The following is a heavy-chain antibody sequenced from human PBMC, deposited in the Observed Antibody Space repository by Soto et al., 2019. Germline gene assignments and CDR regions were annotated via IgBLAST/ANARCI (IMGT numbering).Heavy chain of an antibody. CDR1: GGTFSSYA. D-gene: IGHD3-9*01. CDR3: ARGSFDWLLRGRPSYGMDV. CDR2: IIPICGTA. Sequence: SLKVSCKASGGTFSSYAISWVRQAPGQGLEWMGGIIPICGTANYAQKFQGRVTITADESTSTAYMELSSLRSEDTVVYYCARGSFDWLLRGRPSYGMDVWGQGTTVTVSS. J-gene: IGHJ6*02. V-gene: IGHV1-69*13.